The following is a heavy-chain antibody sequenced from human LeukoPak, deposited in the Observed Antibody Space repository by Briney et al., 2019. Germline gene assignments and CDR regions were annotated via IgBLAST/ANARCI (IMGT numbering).Heavy chain of an antibody. Sequence: PGGSLRLSCAVSGITLSNYGMSWVRQAPGKGLEWVAGTSDRGGRTNYADSVKGRFTISRDNPKSTLYLQMTSLRAEDTAVYFCAKRGVVIRVILVGFHKEAYYFDSWGQGALVTVSS. J-gene: IGHJ4*02. CDR3: AKRGVVIRVILVGFHKEAYYFDS. V-gene: IGHV3-23*01. D-gene: IGHD3-22*01. CDR2: TSDRGGRT. CDR1: GITLSNYG.